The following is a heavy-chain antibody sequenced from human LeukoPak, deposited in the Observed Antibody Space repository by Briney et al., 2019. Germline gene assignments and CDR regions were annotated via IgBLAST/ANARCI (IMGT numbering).Heavy chain of an antibody. Sequence: SETLSLTCTVSGGSISSGGYYWSWIRRHPGKGLEWIGYIYYSGSTYYNPSLESRVTISVDTSKNQFSLKLSSVTAADTAVYYCARGQTTVTNNWFDPWGQGTLVTVSS. V-gene: IGHV4-31*03. J-gene: IGHJ5*02. CDR1: GGSISSGGYY. CDR3: ARGQTTVTNNWFDP. CDR2: IYYSGST. D-gene: IGHD4-17*01.